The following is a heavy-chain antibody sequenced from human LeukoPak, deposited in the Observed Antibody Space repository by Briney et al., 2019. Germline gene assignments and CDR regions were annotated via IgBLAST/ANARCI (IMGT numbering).Heavy chain of an antibody. V-gene: IGHV4-30-4*08. CDR2: IYYSGST. Sequence: KPSETLSLTCTVSGGSISSGDYYWSWIRQPPGKGLEWIGYIYYSGSTYYNPSLKSRVTISVDTSKNQFSLKLSSVTAADTAVYYCASSRDWNYKSVFDPWGQGTLVTVSS. CDR1: GGSISSGDYY. J-gene: IGHJ5*02. D-gene: IGHD1-7*01. CDR3: ASSRDWNYKSVFDP.